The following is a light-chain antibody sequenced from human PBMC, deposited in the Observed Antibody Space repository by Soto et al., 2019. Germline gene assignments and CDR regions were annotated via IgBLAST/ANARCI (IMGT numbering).Light chain of an antibody. CDR3: QQYGSSYPWT. J-gene: IGKJ1*01. Sequence: VLTQSPATLSLSPGERATLSCRASQSIHTSLAWYQQKSGKPPRLVIYDSTLRANGVPDRFGGSRSGTEFTLTINSLEPEDFAVYYCQQYGSSYPWTFGQGTKVDIK. V-gene: IGKV3-20*01. CDR1: QSIHTS. CDR2: DST.